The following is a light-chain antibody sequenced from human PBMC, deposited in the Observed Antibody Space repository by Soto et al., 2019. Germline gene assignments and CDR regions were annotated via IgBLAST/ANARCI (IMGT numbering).Light chain of an antibody. CDR1: QNIFSW. Sequence: DIQMTQSPPTLSASVGDRVTITCRASQNIFSWLAWYQQKPGKAPNLLIYKASSLESGVPPRFSGSESGTEFTLTISSLQPDDFATYYCQQYYSYPHTFGQGTKLEIK. V-gene: IGKV1-5*03. J-gene: IGKJ2*01. CDR3: QQYYSYPHT. CDR2: KAS.